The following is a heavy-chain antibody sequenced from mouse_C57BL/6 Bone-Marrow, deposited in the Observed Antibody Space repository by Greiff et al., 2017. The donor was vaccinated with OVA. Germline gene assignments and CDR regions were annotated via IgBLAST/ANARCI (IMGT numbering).Heavy chain of an antibody. CDR3: ARGVVTTVVARDYAMDY. CDR1: GYSITSGYD. J-gene: IGHJ4*01. CDR2: ISYSGST. V-gene: IGHV3-1*01. Sequence: EVQVVESGPGMVKPSQSLSLTCTVTGYSITSGYDWHWIRHFPGNKLEWMGYISYSGSTNYNPSLKSRISITHDTSKNHFFLKLKSVTTEDTATYYCARGVVTTVVARDYAMDYWGQGTSVTVSS. D-gene: IGHD1-1*01.